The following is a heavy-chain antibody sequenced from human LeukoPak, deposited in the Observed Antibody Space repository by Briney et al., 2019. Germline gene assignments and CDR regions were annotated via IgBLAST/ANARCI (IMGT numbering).Heavy chain of an antibody. V-gene: IGHV3-23*01. Sequence: GGSLRLSCAASGFTLRSYDMSWVRQAPGKGLEWVAATSGSGVNSFYADSVRGRFTISRDNSQNTLYLQMDSLRAEDTALYYCAKEYSGYDFDYWGQGTLVTVSS. CDR3: AKEYSGYDFDY. J-gene: IGHJ4*02. CDR1: GFTLRSYD. D-gene: IGHD5-12*01. CDR2: TSGSGVNS.